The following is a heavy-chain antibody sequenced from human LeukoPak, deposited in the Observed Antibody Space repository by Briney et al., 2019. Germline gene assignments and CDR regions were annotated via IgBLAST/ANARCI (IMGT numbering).Heavy chain of an antibody. CDR3: VRWRSMGSTYGMDV. Sequence: SETLSLTCTVSGGSISSYYWSWIRQPPGKGLEWIGYIYYSGSTNYNPSLKSRVTISVDTSKNQFSLKLSSVTAADTAVYYCVRWRSMGSTYGMDVWGQGTTVTVSS. J-gene: IGHJ6*02. CDR2: IYYSGST. CDR1: GGSISSYY. D-gene: IGHD3-10*01. V-gene: IGHV4-59*08.